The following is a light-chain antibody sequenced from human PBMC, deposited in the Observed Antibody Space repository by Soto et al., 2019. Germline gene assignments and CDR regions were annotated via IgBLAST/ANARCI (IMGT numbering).Light chain of an antibody. CDR2: TTS. J-gene: IGKJ1*01. Sequence: DIQMTQSPSSLSASVGDRVTITCRTSQPISAYLNWYQQKPGKAPTLLIYTTSNLQSGVPSRFSGSGSATHFPLTISSLQPEDFATYYCQQHYNTPRTCGQGTKVEI. CDR3: QQHYNTPRT. V-gene: IGKV1-39*01. CDR1: QPISAY.